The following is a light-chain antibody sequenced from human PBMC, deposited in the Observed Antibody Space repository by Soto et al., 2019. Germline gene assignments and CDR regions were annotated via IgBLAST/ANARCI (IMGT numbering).Light chain of an antibody. V-gene: IGKV3-15*01. CDR1: QSVHRN. CDR3: QQYNNWPPGFT. CDR2: GAS. Sequence: EILMTQSPATLSVSPGERATLSCRASQSVHRNLAWYQQKPGQTPRLLMYGASTRATGIPARFSGSGSGIEFTLTISRLQSEDSAVYYCQQYNNWPPGFTFGPGTKVEIK. J-gene: IGKJ3*01.